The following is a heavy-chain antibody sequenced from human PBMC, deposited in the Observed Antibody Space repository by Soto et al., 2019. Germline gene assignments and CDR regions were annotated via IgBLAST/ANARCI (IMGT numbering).Heavy chain of an antibody. CDR1: GYTFTTFG. V-gene: IGHV1-18*01. J-gene: IGHJ4*02. CDR3: ARGLAYGDFDY. CDR2: LTAYDSKR. Sequence: QVQMVQSGVEVRKTGASVRVSCKTSGYTFTTFGIHWVRQAPGQGLEWMGCLTAYDSKRNFAQKFQDRLTMTMDITTSTGYMELRGLRCDDTAVYFCARGLAYGDFDYWGRGTQVAVSS. D-gene: IGHD4-17*01.